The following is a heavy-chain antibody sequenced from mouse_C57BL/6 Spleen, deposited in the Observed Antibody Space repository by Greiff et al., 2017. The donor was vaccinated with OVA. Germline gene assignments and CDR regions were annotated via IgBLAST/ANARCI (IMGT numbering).Heavy chain of an antibody. CDR3: ARYYGSSYDWYFDV. CDR1: GYSFTGYY. Sequence: VQLQQSGPELVKPGASVKISCKASGYSFTGYYMHWVKQSHGNILDWIGYIYPYNGVSSYNQKFKCKATLTVDKSSSTAYMELRRLTSEDSAVYYCARYYGSSYDWYFDVWGTGTTVTVAS. J-gene: IGHJ1*03. D-gene: IGHD1-1*01. V-gene: IGHV1-31*01. CDR2: IYPYNGVS.